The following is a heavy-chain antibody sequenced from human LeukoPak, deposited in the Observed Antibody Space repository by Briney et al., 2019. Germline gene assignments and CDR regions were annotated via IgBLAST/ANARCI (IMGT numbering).Heavy chain of an antibody. CDR1: GFTFTTYT. D-gene: IGHD2-15*01. V-gene: IGHV3-23*01. J-gene: IGHJ4*02. CDR2: ISGSGYST. Sequence: GGSLRLSCAASGFTFTTYTMTWVRQAPGEGLNWISSISGSGYSTFYSESVKGRFSISRDNSKNSVYLQMTNLTAGDTAVYFCATDSSSWNIFDNWGQGTLVTVPS. CDR3: ATDSSSWNIFDN.